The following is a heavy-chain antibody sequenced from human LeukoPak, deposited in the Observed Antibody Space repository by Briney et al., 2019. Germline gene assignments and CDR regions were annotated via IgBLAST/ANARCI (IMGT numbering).Heavy chain of an antibody. V-gene: IGHV3-21*01. D-gene: IGHD3/OR15-3a*01. CDR3: ARDGRTYYQYYMDV. CDR1: GFTFSIYG. Sequence: GGSLRLSCAASGFTFSIYGMGWVRQAPGKGLEWVSSISSSSFIYYADSVKGRFTISRDNAKNSLYLQMNSLRAEDTAVYYCARDGRTYYQYYMDVWGKGTTVTVSS. J-gene: IGHJ6*03. CDR2: ISSSSFI.